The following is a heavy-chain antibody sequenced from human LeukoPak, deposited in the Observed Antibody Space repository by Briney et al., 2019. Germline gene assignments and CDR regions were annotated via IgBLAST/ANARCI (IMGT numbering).Heavy chain of an antibody. V-gene: IGHV3-23*01. D-gene: IGHD6-13*01. CDR3: AKVRGRSWYSERDFQH. CDR1: GFTFSSYW. J-gene: IGHJ1*01. Sequence: PGGSLRLSCAASGFTFSSYWMSWVRQAPGKGLEWVSAISGSGGSTYYADSVKGRFTISRDNSKNTLYLQMNSLRAEDTAVYYCAKVRGRSWYSERDFQHWGQGTLVTVSS. CDR2: ISGSGGST.